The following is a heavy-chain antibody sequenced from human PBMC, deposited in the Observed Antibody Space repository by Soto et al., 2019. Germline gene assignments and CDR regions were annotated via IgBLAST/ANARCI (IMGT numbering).Heavy chain of an antibody. Sequence: GGSLRLSCAASGFTFTNSALTWARQAPGKGLEWVSALSRSGGATYYADSVRGRFTISRDISTSTLYLQMNSLRAEDTAVYYCANEVLGGQGTLVTVSS. CDR2: LSRSGGAT. J-gene: IGHJ4*02. D-gene: IGHD2-15*01. V-gene: IGHV3-23*01. CDR1: GFTFTNSA. CDR3: ANEVL.